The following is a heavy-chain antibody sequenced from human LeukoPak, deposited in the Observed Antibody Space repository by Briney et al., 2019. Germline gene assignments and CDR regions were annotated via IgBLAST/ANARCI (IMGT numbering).Heavy chain of an antibody. D-gene: IGHD6-19*01. Sequence: ASVKVSCKASGYTFTGYYMHWVRQAPGQGLEWMGWINPNSGGANYAQKFQGRVTMTRDTSISTAYMELSRLRSDDTAVYYCARDRVAVAGNTLGYWGQGTLVTVSS. CDR2: INPNSGGA. J-gene: IGHJ4*02. V-gene: IGHV1-2*02. CDR1: GYTFTGYY. CDR3: ARDRVAVAGNTLGY.